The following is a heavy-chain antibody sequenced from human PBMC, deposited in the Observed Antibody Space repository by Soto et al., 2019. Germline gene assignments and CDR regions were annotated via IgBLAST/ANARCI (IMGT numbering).Heavy chain of an antibody. CDR3: ARDRVEYTSFHYGMDV. CDR2: INPNSGGT. Sequence: QVQLVQSGAEVKKPGASVKVSCKTSGYTFTGYYIHWVRQAPGQGLEWMGWINPNSGGTNYVQKFRGRVTMTRDTSIRTAYMELSSLRSDDTAIYYCARDRVEYTSFHYGMDVWGQGTTVTVSS. CDR1: GYTFTGYY. V-gene: IGHV1-2*02. D-gene: IGHD2-2*01. J-gene: IGHJ6*02.